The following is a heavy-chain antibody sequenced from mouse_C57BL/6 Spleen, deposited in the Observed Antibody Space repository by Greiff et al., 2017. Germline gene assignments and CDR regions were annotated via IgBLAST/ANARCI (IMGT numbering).Heavy chain of an antibody. J-gene: IGHJ4*01. D-gene: IGHD2-3*01. V-gene: IGHV5-9-1*02. CDR1: GFTFSSYA. CDR3: TRDGGYSAMDY. Sequence: EVKLMESGEGLVKPGGSLKLSCAASGFTFSSYAMSWVRQTPEKRLEWVAYISSGGDYIYYADTVKGRFTISRDNARNTLYLQMSSLKSEDTAMYYCTRDGGYSAMDYWGQGTSVTVSS. CDR2: ISSGGDYI.